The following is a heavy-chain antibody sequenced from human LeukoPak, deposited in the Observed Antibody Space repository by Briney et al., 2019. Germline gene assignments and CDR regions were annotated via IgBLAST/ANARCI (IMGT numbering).Heavy chain of an antibody. CDR2: INPNSGGT. V-gene: IGHV1-2*02. CDR1: GYTFTGYY. Sequence: ASVKVSCKASGYTFTGYYMHWVRQAPGQGLEWMGWINPNSGGTNYAQKFQGRVTMTTDTSTSTAYMELRSLRSDDTAVYYCARVLYSSSWYARNNWFDPWGQGTLVTVSS. CDR3: ARVLYSSSWYARNNWFDP. J-gene: IGHJ5*02. D-gene: IGHD6-13*01.